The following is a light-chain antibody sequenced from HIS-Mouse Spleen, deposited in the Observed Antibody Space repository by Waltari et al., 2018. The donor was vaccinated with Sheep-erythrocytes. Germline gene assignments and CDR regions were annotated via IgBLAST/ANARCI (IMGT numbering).Light chain of an antibody. CDR2: EGS. V-gene: IGLV2-23*01. Sequence: LTLPASVSGSPGQSITISCTGTSSDVGSYNLVSWYQQHPGKAPKLMIYEGSKRPSGVSNRFSGSKSGNTASLTISGLQAEDEADYYCCSYAGSSTPWVFGGGTKLTVL. CDR1: SSDVGSYNL. CDR3: CSYAGSSTPWV. J-gene: IGLJ3*02.